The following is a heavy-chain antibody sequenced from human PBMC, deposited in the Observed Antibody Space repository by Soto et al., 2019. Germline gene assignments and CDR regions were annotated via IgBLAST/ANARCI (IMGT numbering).Heavy chain of an antibody. V-gene: IGHV3-30*18. CDR2: ISNDGSNK. CDR3: AKEASDY. Sequence: PGGSLRLSCAASGFTFSRYGMQWVRQAPGKGLEWVAVISNDGSNKYYPDSVKRRFTISRDNSKNTLYLQVNSLRGEDTAVYYCAKEASDYWGQGTLVTDSS. CDR1: GFTFSRYG. J-gene: IGHJ4*02.